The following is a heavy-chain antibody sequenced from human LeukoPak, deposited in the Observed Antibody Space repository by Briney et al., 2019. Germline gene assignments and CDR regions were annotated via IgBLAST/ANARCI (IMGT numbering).Heavy chain of an antibody. CDR3: ARLRSNDYYGMDV. Sequence: PSETLSLTCAVSGGSISSGGYSWSWIRQPPGKGLEWIGYIYHSGSTYYNPSLKSRVTISEDTSKNQFSLKLSSVTAADTAVYYCARLRSNDYYGMDVWGQGTTVTVSS. CDR2: IYHSGST. J-gene: IGHJ6*02. V-gene: IGHV4-30-2*01. D-gene: IGHD2-15*01. CDR1: GGSISSGGYS.